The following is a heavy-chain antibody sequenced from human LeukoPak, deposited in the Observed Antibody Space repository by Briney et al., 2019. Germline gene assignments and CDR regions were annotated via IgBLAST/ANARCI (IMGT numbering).Heavy chain of an antibody. J-gene: IGHJ3*02. D-gene: IGHD3-22*01. V-gene: IGHV3-53*01. CDR3: ARELYYYDSSGYYSIDAFDI. CDR1: GFTVSSNC. CDR2: LCSGGST. Sequence: PGGSLRLSCAASGFTVSSNCMTWVRQAPGMGLEWVSVLCSGGSTYYADSVKGRFTISRDNSKNTLYLQMNSLRAEDTAVYYCARELYYYDSSGYYSIDAFDIWGQGTMVTVSS.